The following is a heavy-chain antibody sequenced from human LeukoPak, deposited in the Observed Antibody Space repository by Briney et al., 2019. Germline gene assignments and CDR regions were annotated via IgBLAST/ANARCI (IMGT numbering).Heavy chain of an antibody. CDR2: ISSSGSTI. CDR3: ARGGLQGYYYYYMDV. Sequence: GGSLRLSCAASGFTFSDCYMSWIRQAPGKGLEWVSYISSSGSTIYYADSVKGRFTISRDNAKNSLYLQMNSLRAEDTAVYYCARGGLQGYYYYYMDVWGKGTTVTVSS. V-gene: IGHV3-11*04. J-gene: IGHJ6*03. D-gene: IGHD4-11*01. CDR1: GFTFSDCY.